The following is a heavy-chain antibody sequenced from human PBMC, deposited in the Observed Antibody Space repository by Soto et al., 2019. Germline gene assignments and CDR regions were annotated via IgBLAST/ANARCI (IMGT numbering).Heavy chain of an antibody. J-gene: IGHJ5*02. Sequence: WETLSLTCTVSGVSISSYYWSWIRQPPGKGLEWIGYIYYSGSTNYNPSLKSRVTISVDTSKNQFSLKLSSVTAADTAVYYCARTGNDYSNYGWLDPGGQGTPVTV. D-gene: IGHD4-4*01. CDR1: GVSISSYY. V-gene: IGHV4-59*01. CDR3: ARTGNDYSNYGWLDP. CDR2: IYYSGST.